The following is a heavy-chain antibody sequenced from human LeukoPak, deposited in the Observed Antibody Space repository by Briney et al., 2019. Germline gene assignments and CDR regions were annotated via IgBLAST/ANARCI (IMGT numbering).Heavy chain of an antibody. V-gene: IGHV3-21*01. J-gene: IGHJ4*02. Sequence: GGSLRLSCAASGFTFSSYSMNWVRQAPGKGLEWVSSISSSSSYIYYADSVKGRFTISGDNAKNSLYLQMNSLRAEDTAVYYCASTLGYCSSTSCAKSDYWGQGTLVTVSS. CDR3: ASTLGYCSSTSCAKSDY. CDR1: GFTFSSYS. CDR2: ISSSSSYI. D-gene: IGHD2-2*01.